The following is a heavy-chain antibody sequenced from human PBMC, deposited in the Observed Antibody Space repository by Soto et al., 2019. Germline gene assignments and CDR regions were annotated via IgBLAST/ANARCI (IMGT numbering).Heavy chain of an antibody. V-gene: IGHV1-2*04. D-gene: IGHD1-26*01. J-gene: IGHJ4*02. Sequence: QVQLVQSGAEVKKPGASVKVSCKASGYTFTGYYMHWVRQAPGQGLEWMGWINPNSGGTNYAQKFQGWVTMTRDTSISTAYMELRSLRSDDTAVYYCARELWELHHAPDYWGQGTLVTVSS. CDR1: GYTFTGYY. CDR3: ARELWELHHAPDY. CDR2: INPNSGGT.